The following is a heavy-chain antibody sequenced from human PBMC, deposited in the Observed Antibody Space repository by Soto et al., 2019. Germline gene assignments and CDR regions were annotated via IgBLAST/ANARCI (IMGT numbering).Heavy chain of an antibody. J-gene: IGHJ4*02. Sequence: SETLSLTCSVSGGSISSYYWSWIRQPPGKGLEWIGYIYYSGSTNYNPSLKSRVTISVDTSKNQFSLKLSSVTAADTAVYYCARDKRDLRFLEWSYYFEYWGQGTLVTVSS. CDR1: GGSISSYY. V-gene: IGHV4-59*12. CDR2: IYYSGST. D-gene: IGHD3-3*01. CDR3: ARDKRDLRFLEWSYYFEY.